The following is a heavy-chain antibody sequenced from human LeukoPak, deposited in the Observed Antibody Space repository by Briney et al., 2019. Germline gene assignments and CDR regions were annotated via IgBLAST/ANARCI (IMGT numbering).Heavy chain of an antibody. V-gene: IGHV4-34*01. Sequence: SETLSLTCAVYGGSFSGYCWSWIRQPPGKGLEWIGEINHSGNTNYNPSLKSRVTISVDTSKNQFSLKLSSVTAADTAVYYCARQSSITMIVVVKRGGAFDIWGQGTMVTVSS. CDR3: ARQSSITMIVVVKRGGAFDI. J-gene: IGHJ3*02. CDR1: GGSFSGYC. D-gene: IGHD3-22*01. CDR2: INHSGNT.